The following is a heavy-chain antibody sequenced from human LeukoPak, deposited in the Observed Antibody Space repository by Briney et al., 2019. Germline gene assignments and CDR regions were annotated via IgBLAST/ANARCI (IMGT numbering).Heavy chain of an antibody. CDR1: GYTFTGYY. D-gene: IGHD1-7*01. J-gene: IGHJ3*02. CDR2: INPNSGGT. V-gene: IGHV1-2*02. Sequence: ASVKVSCKASGYTFTGYYIHWLRQAPGQGLEWMGWINPNSGGTNYAQKFQGRVTMTTDTSITTAYMDLTSLRPDDTAVYYCARPVRYTWIYDAFDIWGQGTMVTVSS. CDR3: ARPVRYTWIYDAFDI.